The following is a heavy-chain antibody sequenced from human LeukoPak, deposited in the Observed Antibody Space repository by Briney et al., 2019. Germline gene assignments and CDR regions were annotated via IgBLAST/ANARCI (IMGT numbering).Heavy chain of an antibody. CDR2: IHSDGGTT. CDR3: ARDTYSIAE. D-gene: IGHD1-26*01. Sequence: GGSLRLSCAASGFTFSNYWMHWVRQAPGKGLVWVSLIHSDGGTTNYADSVKGRFTISRDNAKNTLYLQMNNLRVEDTAVYYCARDTYSIAEWGQGTLVTVSS. J-gene: IGHJ4*02. CDR1: GFTFSNYW. V-gene: IGHV3-74*01.